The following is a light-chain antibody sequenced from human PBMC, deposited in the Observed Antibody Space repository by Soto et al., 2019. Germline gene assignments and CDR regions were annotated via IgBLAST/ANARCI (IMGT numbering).Light chain of an antibody. CDR1: SSDVGGYHY. Sequence: QSALTQPASVSGSPGQSITISCTGTSSDVGGYHYVSWYQQYPGKAPKLMIYDVSDRPSGVSNRFSGSKSGNTASLTISGLQAEDEADYYCSSFTRTSTRVFGGGTKLTVL. V-gene: IGLV2-14*01. CDR3: SSFTRTSTRV. J-gene: IGLJ2*01. CDR2: DVS.